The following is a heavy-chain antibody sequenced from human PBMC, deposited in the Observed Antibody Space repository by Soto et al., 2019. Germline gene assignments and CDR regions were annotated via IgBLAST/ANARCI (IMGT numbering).Heavy chain of an antibody. J-gene: IGHJ5*02. CDR1: GYTFTSYA. D-gene: IGHD4-17*01. CDR3: ARVMTTLTTRGFDP. Sequence: QVQLVQSGAEVKKPGASVKVSCKASGYTFTSYAMHWVRQAPGQRLEWMGWINAGNGNTKYSQKFQGRVTITRDTSASTDYMELSSLRSEDTAVYYCARVMTTLTTRGFDPWGQGTLVTVSS. CDR2: INAGNGNT. V-gene: IGHV1-3*01.